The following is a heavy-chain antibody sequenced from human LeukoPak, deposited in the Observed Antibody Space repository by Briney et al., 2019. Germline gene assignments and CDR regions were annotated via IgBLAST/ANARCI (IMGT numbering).Heavy chain of an antibody. CDR1: GGSISRSSYY. CDR2: IYYSGST. J-gene: IGHJ4*02. D-gene: IGHD5-18*01. Sequence: PSETLSLTCTVSGGSISRSSYYWGWIRQPPGKGLEWIGSIYYSGSTYYNPSLKSRVTISVDTSKNQFSLKLSSVTAADTAVYYCARQVYSYGNTPYYFDYWGQGTLVTVSS. V-gene: IGHV4-39*01. CDR3: ARQVYSYGNTPYYFDY.